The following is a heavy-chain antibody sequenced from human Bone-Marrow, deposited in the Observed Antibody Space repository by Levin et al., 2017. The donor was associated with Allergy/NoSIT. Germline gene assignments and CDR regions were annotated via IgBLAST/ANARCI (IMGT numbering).Heavy chain of an antibody. V-gene: IGHV3-20*04. CDR1: GFTFDDYG. J-gene: IGHJ4*02. D-gene: IGHD1-26*01. CDR2: ISWNGGST. CDR3: ARRQGRKSGSFES. Sequence: GGSLRLSCAASGFTFDDYGMSWVRQPPGKGLEWVSGISWNGGSTGYADSVKGRFTVSRDNAKSSLYLQMSSLRAEDTALYYCARRQGRKSGSFESWGQGTLVTVSS.